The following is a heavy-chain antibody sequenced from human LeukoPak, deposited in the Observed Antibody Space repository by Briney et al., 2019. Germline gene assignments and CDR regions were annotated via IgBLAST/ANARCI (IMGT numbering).Heavy chain of an antibody. CDR1: GGSISSGSYY. CDR2: IYTSGST. Sequence: SETLSLTCTVSGGSISSGSYYWSWIRQPAGKGLEWIGRIYTSGSTNYNPSLKSRVTISVDTSKNQFSLKLSSVTAADTAVYYCARDLLAAAPGWGQGTLVTVSS. D-gene: IGHD6-13*01. J-gene: IGHJ4*02. V-gene: IGHV4-61*02. CDR3: ARDLLAAAPG.